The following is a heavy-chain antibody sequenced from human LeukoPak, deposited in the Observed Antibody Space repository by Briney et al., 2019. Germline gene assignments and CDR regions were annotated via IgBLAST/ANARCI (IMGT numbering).Heavy chain of an antibody. V-gene: IGHV4-39*01. J-gene: IGHJ4*02. CDR2: IYYSGST. CDR1: GGSISSGSYY. CDR3: ARHDSSGYLFDY. D-gene: IGHD3-22*01. Sequence: WETLSLTCTVSGGSISSGSYYWGWIRQPPGTGLEWIGSIYYSGSTYYNSSLKSRVTISVDTSKNQFSLKLSSVTAADTAVYYCARHDSSGYLFDYWGQGILVTVSS.